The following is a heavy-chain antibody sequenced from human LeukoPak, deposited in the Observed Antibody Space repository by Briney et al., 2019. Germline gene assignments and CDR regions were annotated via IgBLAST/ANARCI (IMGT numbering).Heavy chain of an antibody. J-gene: IGHJ6*03. Sequence: GGSLRLSCAASGFTFSSYSMNWVRQAPGKGLEWVSYISSSSSTIYYADSVKGRFTISRDNAKNSLYLQMNSLRTEDTAVYYCARDEITDYMDVWGKGTTVTVSS. D-gene: IGHD5-24*01. CDR3: ARDEITDYMDV. V-gene: IGHV3-48*01. CDR2: ISSSSSTI. CDR1: GFTFSSYS.